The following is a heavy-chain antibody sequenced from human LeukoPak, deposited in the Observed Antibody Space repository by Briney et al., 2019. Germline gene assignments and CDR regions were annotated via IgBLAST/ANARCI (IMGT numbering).Heavy chain of an antibody. CDR2: INTGNGNT. J-gene: IGHJ5*02. V-gene: IGHV1-3*04. CDR1: GYTFTSYA. Sequence: ASVKVSCKASGYTFTSYAMHWVRQAPGQRLEWMGWINTGNGNTKYSQKFQGRVTFTKDTSASTTSMELSSLRSEDTAMYYCARERAVGATTSWFDPWGQGTLVTVSS. CDR3: ARERAVGATTSWFDP. D-gene: IGHD1-26*01.